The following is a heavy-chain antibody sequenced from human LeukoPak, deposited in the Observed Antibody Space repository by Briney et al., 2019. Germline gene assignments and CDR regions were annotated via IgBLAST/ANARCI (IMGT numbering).Heavy chain of an antibody. V-gene: IGHV4-59*01. J-gene: IGHJ4*02. CDR3: TRTQDVTAIDY. Sequence: SETLSLTCTVSGGSISSYYWSWIRQPPGKGLEWIGYIYSSGSTNYNPSLKSRVTMSVNTSRNQFSLKLSSVTAADTAVYYCTRTQDVTAIDYWGQGILVTVSS. D-gene: IGHD2-21*02. CDR2: IYSSGST. CDR1: GGSISSYY.